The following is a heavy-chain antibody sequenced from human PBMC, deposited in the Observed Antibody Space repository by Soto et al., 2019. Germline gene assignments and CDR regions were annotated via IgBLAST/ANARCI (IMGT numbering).Heavy chain of an antibody. CDR2: IYHSGTT. D-gene: IGHD6-6*01. V-gene: IGHV4-30-2*01. Sequence: SETLSLTCAVSGGSISSGGYYWSWIRQPPGKGLEWIGYIYHSGTTYYNPSLKSRVTISVDRSKNQFSLKLSSVTAADTAVYYCCRGVSSLALGFYFDYWGQGTLVTVSS. J-gene: IGHJ4*02. CDR1: GGSISSGGYY. CDR3: CRGVSSLALGFYFDY.